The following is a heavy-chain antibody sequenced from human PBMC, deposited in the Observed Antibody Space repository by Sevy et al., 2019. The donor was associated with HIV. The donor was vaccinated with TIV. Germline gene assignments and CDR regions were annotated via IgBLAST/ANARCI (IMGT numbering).Heavy chain of an antibody. CDR3: AREVGGYNWRPYYFAS. Sequence: GGSLRLSCAASGFTFTDYWMSWVSQTPGKGLEWVATIKQDESEKYYVDAVKGRFAISRDNGRNSVSLQMNGLRAEDTALYYCAREVGGYNWRPYYFASWGQGTLVTVS. J-gene: IGHJ4*02. D-gene: IGHD5-12*01. V-gene: IGHV3-7*01. CDR1: GFTFTDYW. CDR2: IKQDESEK.